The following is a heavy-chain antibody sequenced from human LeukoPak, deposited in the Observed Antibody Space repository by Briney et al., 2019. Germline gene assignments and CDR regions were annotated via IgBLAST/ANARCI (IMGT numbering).Heavy chain of an antibody. D-gene: IGHD6-19*01. CDR1: GFTFSSYE. CDR2: ISSSCSTI. J-gene: IGHJ3*02. V-gene: IGHV3-48*03. CDR3: AGVAMYSSGWYERAFDI. Sequence: GGALRLSCAASGFTFSSYEMNWVRQAPGKGLEWVSYISSSCSTIYYADSLKGRFTLSRDNDKTSLYLQMTSLRAEDTAVYYCAGVAMYSSGWYERAFDIWGQGTMVTVSS.